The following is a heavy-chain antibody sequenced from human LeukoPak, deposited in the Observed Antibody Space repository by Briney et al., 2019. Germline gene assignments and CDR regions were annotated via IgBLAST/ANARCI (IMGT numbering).Heavy chain of an antibody. J-gene: IGHJ4*02. D-gene: IGHD1-26*01. Sequence: GGSLRLSCAASGFTFSSYEMNWVRQAPGKGLKWVSYISSSGSTIYYADSVKGRFTISRDNAKNSLSLRMNSLRAEDTAVYYCARVRSGSYYVFDSWGQGTLVTVSS. CDR3: ARVRSGSYYVFDS. V-gene: IGHV3-48*03. CDR1: GFTFSSYE. CDR2: ISSSGSTI.